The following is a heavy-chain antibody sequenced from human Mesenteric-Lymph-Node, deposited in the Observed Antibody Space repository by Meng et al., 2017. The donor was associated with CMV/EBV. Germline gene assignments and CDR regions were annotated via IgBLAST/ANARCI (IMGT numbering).Heavy chain of an antibody. V-gene: IGHV3-21*01. J-gene: IGHJ4*02. CDR1: GFSFSRYS. D-gene: IGHD2-15*01. CDR3: ATDCSGGSCSSTIDY. Sequence: GGSLRLSCAASGFSFSRYSMNWVRQAPGKGLEWVASINTRDNYIYYAKSVRGRFTISRDNAENSLYLQMNSLRAEDTAVYYCATDCSGGSCSSTIDYWGQGTLVTVSS. CDR2: INTRDNYI.